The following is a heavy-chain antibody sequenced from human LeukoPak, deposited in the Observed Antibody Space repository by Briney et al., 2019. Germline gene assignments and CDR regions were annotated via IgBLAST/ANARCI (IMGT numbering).Heavy chain of an antibody. CDR1: RFTFSNYA. CDR3: ARSYTNYYDSSGYYYNYGMDV. Sequence: TGGTLRLSCAVSRFTFSNYAMHWVRQAPGKGLEGVAVISYDGSNKYYADSVKGRFTISRDNSRNTVYMEMNSLRAEDTAVYYCARSYTNYYDSSGYYYNYGMDVWGQGTTVTVSS. V-gene: IGHV3-30-3*01. D-gene: IGHD3-22*01. J-gene: IGHJ6*02. CDR2: ISYDGSNK.